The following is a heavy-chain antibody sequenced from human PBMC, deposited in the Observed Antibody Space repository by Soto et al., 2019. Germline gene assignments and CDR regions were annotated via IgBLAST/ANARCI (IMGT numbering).Heavy chain of an antibody. D-gene: IGHD2-2*03. CDR1: GDSVSSNSAA. CDR3: ARLDIVVVPAARGMDV. V-gene: IGHV6-1*01. Sequence: PSQTLSLTCAISGDSVSSNSAAWNWIRQSPSRGLEWLGRTYYRSKWYDDYAVSVKSRITINPDTSKNQFSLQLNSVTPEDTAVYYCARLDIVVVPAARGMDVWGQGTTVTVSS. J-gene: IGHJ6*02. CDR2: TYYRSKWYD.